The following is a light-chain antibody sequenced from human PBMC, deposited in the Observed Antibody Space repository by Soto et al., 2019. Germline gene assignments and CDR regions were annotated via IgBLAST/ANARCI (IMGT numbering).Light chain of an antibody. J-gene: IGLJ3*02. CDR3: CSYAGTYTWV. CDR2: DVS. V-gene: IGLV2-11*01. Sequence: QSALTQPRSVSRSPGQSVTISCTGTNSDIGTYNYVSWYQQHPGKAPKLMIYDVSKRPSGVPDRFSGSKSGNTASLTISGLQAEDEADYYCCSYAGTYTWVFGGGTKLTVL. CDR1: NSDIGTYNY.